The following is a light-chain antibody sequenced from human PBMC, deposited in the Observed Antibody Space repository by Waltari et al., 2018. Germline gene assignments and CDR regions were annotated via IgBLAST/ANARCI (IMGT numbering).Light chain of an antibody. CDR2: GKT. CDR1: SLRSYY. J-gene: IGLJ2*01. CDR3: NSRDSSGNQV. Sequence: SSELTQDPAVSVALGQTVRITCQGDSLRSYYASWYQQKPGKAPVLVIYGKTNRPSGIPDRFSGSSSGNTASLTITGAQAEDEADYYCNSRDSSGNQVFGGGTKLTVL. V-gene: IGLV3-19*01.